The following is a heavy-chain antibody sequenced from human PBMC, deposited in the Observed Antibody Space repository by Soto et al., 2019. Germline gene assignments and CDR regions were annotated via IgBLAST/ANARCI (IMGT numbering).Heavy chain of an antibody. Sequence: PRGSLRLSCAASGFTLSSFAVSWVRQAPGKGLEWVSAISSGGSSTNYAASVKGRFTISRDNSKNTLYLQMNGLRAEDTAVYYCAKTGGVAAPDYWGQGTLVTVSS. V-gene: IGHV3-23*01. CDR1: GFTLSSFA. CDR3: AKTGGVAAPDY. CDR2: ISSGGSST. D-gene: IGHD3-16*01. J-gene: IGHJ4*02.